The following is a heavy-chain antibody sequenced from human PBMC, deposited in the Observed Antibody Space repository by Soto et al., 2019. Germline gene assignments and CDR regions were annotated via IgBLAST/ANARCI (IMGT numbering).Heavy chain of an antibody. D-gene: IGHD4-17*01. Sequence: QVQLVQSGAEVKKPGASVKVSCKASGYTFTSYDINWVRQATGKGLEWMGWMNPNSGNTGNAKKFQGRVTMTRNTPKSTSYRELSGLSTEDTAMYYCARTLYGDNVDYWCQGTLVTVSS. J-gene: IGHJ4*02. CDR2: MNPNSGNT. V-gene: IGHV1-8*01. CDR3: ARTLYGDNVDY. CDR1: GYTFTSYD.